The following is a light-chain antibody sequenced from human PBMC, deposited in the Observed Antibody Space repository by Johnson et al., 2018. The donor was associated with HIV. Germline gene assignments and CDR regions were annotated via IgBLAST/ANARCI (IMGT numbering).Light chain of an antibody. J-gene: IGLJ1*01. CDR2: DNN. CDR3: QSYDNALSGSKV. V-gene: IGLV1-51*01. CDR1: SSNIGSNF. Sequence: QFVLTQPPSVSAAPGQKVTISCSGSSSNIGSNFVSWYQQVPGTAPKLLIYDNNKRPSGIPDRFSGSKSGTSASLAITGLQAEDEADYYCQSYDNALSGSKVFGTGTEVTVL.